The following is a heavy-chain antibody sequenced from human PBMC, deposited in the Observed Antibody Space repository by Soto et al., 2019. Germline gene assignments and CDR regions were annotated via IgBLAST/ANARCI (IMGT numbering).Heavy chain of an antibody. CDR3: VKDGSSGWPYFDDMDV. V-gene: IGHV3-30*18. D-gene: IGHD6-19*01. J-gene: IGHJ6*02. CDR1: GFTFSSYG. CDR2: ILYDGSKK. Sequence: GGSLRLSCAASGFTFSSYGMHWVRQAPGKGLEWVAVILYDGSKKYYADTVKGRFTISRDNSKNTLYLQMSSLRAEDTALYYCVKDGSSGWPYFDDMDVWGQGTTVTVSS.